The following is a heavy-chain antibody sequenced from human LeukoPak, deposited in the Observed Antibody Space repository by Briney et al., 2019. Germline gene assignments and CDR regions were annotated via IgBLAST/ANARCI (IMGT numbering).Heavy chain of an antibody. CDR3: ARDALRRNYFDY. V-gene: IGHV3-7*03. CDR1: GFTFSSYW. J-gene: IGHJ4*02. Sequence: GGSLRLSCAASGFTFSSYWMSWVRQAPGKGLEWVANIKQDGSEKYYVDSVKGRFTISRDSSKNTLYLQMNSLRAEDTAVYYCARDALRRNYFDYWGQGTLVTVSS. CDR2: IKQDGSEK. D-gene: IGHD4-17*01.